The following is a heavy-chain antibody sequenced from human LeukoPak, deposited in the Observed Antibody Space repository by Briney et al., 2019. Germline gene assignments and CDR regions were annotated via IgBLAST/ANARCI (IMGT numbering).Heavy chain of an antibody. CDR3: ASQLPYSSGWYSPLDY. J-gene: IGHJ4*02. V-gene: IGHV1-69*04. CDR1: GGTFSSYA. CDR2: IIPILGIA. Sequence: SVKVSCKASGGTFSSYAISWVRQAPGQGLEWMGRIIPILGIANYAQKFQGRVTITADKSTSTAYMELSSLRSEDTAVYYCASQLPYSSGWYSPLDYWGQETLVTVSS. D-gene: IGHD6-19*01.